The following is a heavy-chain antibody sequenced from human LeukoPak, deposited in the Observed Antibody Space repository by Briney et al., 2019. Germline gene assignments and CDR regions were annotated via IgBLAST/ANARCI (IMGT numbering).Heavy chain of an antibody. D-gene: IGHD2-8*01. CDR2: ISGSGGNT. J-gene: IGHJ4*02. CDR3: ARGETMADY. V-gene: IGHV3-23*01. Sequence: GRSLRLSCAASGFTFSNYAMSWVRQPPGKGLEWVSTISGSGGNTYYADSVKGRFTISRDNSKNTLYLQMNSLRAEDTAVYYCARGETMADYWGQGTLVTVSS. CDR1: GFTFSNYA.